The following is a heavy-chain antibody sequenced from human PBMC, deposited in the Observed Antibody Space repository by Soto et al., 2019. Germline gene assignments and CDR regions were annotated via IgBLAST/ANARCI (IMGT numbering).Heavy chain of an antibody. CDR3: ARASYDIYSSGWKDEVYPLDL. Sequence: SSVKVSCKASGGTFSSYTISWVRQAPGQGLEWMGRIIPILGIANYAQKFQGRVTITADKSTSTAYMELSSLRSEDTAVYYCARASYDIYSSGWKDEVYPLDLWGRGTLVTV. D-gene: IGHD6-19*01. J-gene: IGHJ2*01. V-gene: IGHV1-69*02. CDR1: GGTFSSYT. CDR2: IIPILGIA.